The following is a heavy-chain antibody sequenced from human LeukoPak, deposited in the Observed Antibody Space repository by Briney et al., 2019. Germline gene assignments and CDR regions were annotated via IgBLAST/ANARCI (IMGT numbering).Heavy chain of an antibody. V-gene: IGHV3-48*03. Sequence: GGSLRLSCAASGFNFSSYEMNWVRQAPGKGLEWISYISSSGGTIFYADSVKGRFTISRDNAKNSLYLQMNSLRAEDTAVYYCARDNYDVLTGYYVHYFDPWGQGTLVTVSS. CDR3: ARDNYDVLTGYYVHYFDP. D-gene: IGHD3-9*01. CDR2: ISSSGGTI. CDR1: GFNFSSYE. J-gene: IGHJ5*02.